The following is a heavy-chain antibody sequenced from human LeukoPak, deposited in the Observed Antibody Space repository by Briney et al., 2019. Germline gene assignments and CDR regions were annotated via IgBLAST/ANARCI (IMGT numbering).Heavy chain of an antibody. CDR3: ARDQGYCSSTSCYKWFDP. J-gene: IGHJ5*02. CDR1: GFTFDDYG. Sequence: GGSLRLSCAASGFTFDDYGMSWVRQAPGKGLEWVSGINWNGGSTGYADSVKGRFTISRDNAKNSLYLQMNSLRAEDTALYYCARDQGYCSSTSCYKWFDPWGQGTLVTVSS. D-gene: IGHD2-2*02. V-gene: IGHV3-20*04. CDR2: INWNGGST.